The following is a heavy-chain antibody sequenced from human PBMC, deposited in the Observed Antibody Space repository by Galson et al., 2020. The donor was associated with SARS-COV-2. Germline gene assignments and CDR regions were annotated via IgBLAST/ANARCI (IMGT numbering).Heavy chain of an antibody. Sequence: SETLSLTCTVSGGSISSYYWSWIRQPPGKGLEWIGYIYYSGSTNYNPSLKSRVTISVDTSKNQFSLKVNSVTAADTAVYYCARAAQTYYDFWSGYYNAPHFDYWGQGTLVTVSS. CDR3: ARAAQTYYDFWSGYYNAPHFDY. D-gene: IGHD3-3*01. J-gene: IGHJ4*02. CDR1: GGSISSYY. V-gene: IGHV4-59*01. CDR2: IYYSGST.